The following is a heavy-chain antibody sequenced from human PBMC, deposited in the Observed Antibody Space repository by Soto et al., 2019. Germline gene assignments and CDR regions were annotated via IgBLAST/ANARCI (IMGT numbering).Heavy chain of an antibody. CDR3: ARGGVKVFATIFGRRSYYGMDV. CDR1: GGSFSGYY. J-gene: IGHJ6*02. CDR2: INHSGST. D-gene: IGHD3-3*01. V-gene: IGHV4-34*01. Sequence: SETLSLTCAVYGGSFSGYYWSWMRQPPGKGLEWIGEINHSGSTNYNPSLKSRVTISVDTSKNQFSLKLSSVTAADTAVYYCARGGVKVFATIFGRRSYYGMDVWGQGTTVTVSS.